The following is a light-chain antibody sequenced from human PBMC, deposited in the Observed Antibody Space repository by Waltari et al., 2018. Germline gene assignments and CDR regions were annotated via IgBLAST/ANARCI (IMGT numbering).Light chain of an antibody. CDR3: QKCDSAPWT. Sequence: IQMTQSPSSLSASVGDKVTITCRASQSIGSNLAWYQQKPGKVPKLLIYAASTLHSEVPSRFSGSGSGTDFTLTISSLQPEDVATYYCQKCDSAPWTFGQGTKVEIK. CDR2: AAS. J-gene: IGKJ1*01. V-gene: IGKV1-27*01. CDR1: QSIGSN.